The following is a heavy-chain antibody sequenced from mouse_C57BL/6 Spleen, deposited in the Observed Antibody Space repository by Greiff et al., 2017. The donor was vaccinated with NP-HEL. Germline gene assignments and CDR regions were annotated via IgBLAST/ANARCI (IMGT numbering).Heavy chain of an antibody. Sequence: EVMLVESGGGLVKPGGSLKLSCAASGFTFSSYAMSWVRQTPEKRLEWVATISDGGSYTYYPDNVKGRFTISRDNAKNNLYLQMSHLKSEDTAMYYCARGYYYGSRGNWYFDVWGTGTTVTVSS. CDR3: ARGYYYGSRGNWYFDV. V-gene: IGHV5-4*03. CDR1: GFTFSSYA. CDR2: ISDGGSYT. D-gene: IGHD1-1*01. J-gene: IGHJ1*03.